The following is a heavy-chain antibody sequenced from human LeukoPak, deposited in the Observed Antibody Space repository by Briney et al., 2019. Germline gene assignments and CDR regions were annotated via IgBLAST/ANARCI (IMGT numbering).Heavy chain of an antibody. V-gene: IGHV1-69*13. CDR1: GGTFSSYA. CDR2: IIPIFGTA. Sequence: ASVKVSCKASGGTFSSYAISWVRQAPGQGLEWMGGIIPIFGTANYAQKFQGRVTITADESTSTAYMGLSSLRSEDTAVYYCASPRGYDFWSGFLVSWGQGTLVTVSS. D-gene: IGHD3-3*01. J-gene: IGHJ4*02. CDR3: ASPRGYDFWSGFLVS.